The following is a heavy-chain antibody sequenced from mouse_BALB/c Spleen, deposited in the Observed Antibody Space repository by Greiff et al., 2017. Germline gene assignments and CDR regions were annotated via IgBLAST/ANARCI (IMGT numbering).Heavy chain of an antibody. D-gene: IGHD2-2*01. Sequence: EVKLVESGGGLVQPGGSLKLSCAASGFTFSSYTMSWVRQTPEKRLEWVAYISNGGGSTYYPDTVKGRFTISRDNAKNTLYLQMSSLKSEDTAMYYCAKVYGYAWYFDVWGAGTTVTVSS. CDR3: AKVYGYAWYFDV. CDR1: GFTFSSYT. J-gene: IGHJ1*01. V-gene: IGHV5-12-2*01. CDR2: ISNGGGST.